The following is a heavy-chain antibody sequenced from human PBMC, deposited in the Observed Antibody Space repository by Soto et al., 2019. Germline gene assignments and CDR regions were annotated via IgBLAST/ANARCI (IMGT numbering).Heavy chain of an antibody. J-gene: IGHJ3*02. D-gene: IGHD2-15*01. V-gene: IGHV3-23*01. CDR1: GFTFINYA. CDR2: ISGGGDGT. CDR3: AKKGLGSLKTYCSGSGCHYAFDI. Sequence: EVQLLESGGGLVQPGGSLRLSCAASGFTFINYAMSWVRQAPGKGLEWVSTISGGGDGTYYADSVKGHFTIYRDTSKNTVYLQMNSLRAEDTAIYYCAKKGLGSLKTYCSGSGCHYAFDIWGQGTMVTVSS.